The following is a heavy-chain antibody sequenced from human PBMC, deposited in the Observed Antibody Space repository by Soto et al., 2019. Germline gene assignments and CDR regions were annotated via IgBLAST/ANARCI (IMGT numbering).Heavy chain of an antibody. V-gene: IGHV4-31*03. CDR3: ARDLVGATQNYYYYYGMDV. CDR2: IYYSGST. Sequence: SETLSLTCTVSGGSISSGGYYWSWIRQHPGKGLEWIGYIYYSGSTYYNPSLKSRVTISVDTSKNQFSLKLSSVTAADTAVYYCARDLVGATQNYYYYYGMDVWGQGTTVTAP. D-gene: IGHD1-26*01. J-gene: IGHJ6*02. CDR1: GGSISSGGYY.